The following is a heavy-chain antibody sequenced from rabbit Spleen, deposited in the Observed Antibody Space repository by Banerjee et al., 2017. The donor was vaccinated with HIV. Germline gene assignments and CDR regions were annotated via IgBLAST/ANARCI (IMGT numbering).Heavy chain of an antibody. CDR3: ARDAGTSFSTYGMDL. D-gene: IGHD8-1*01. CDR2: AVAGSTDST. V-gene: IGHV1S40*01. J-gene: IGHJ6*01. CDR1: GFSFSSTYD. Sequence: QSLEESGGDLVKPGASLTLTCTASGFSFSSTYDMCWVRQAPGKGLEWVACAVAGSTDSTYSATWAKGRFTISKPSSTTVTLQMTSLTAADTATYFCARDAGTSFSTYGMDLWGPGTLVTVS.